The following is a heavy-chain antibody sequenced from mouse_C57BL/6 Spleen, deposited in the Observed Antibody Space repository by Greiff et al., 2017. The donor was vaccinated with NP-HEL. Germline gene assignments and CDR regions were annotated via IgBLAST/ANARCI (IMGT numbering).Heavy chain of an antibody. CDR2: ISNGGGST. V-gene: IGHV5-12*01. CDR1: GFTFSDYY. CDR3: ARLSGYFDV. D-gene: IGHD3-1*01. J-gene: IGHJ1*03. Sequence: EVQLVESGGGLVQPGGSLKLSCAASGFTFSDYYMYWVRQTPEKRLEWVAYISNGGGSTYYPDTVKGRFTISRDNAKNTLYLQMSRLKSEDTAMYYCARLSGYFDVWGTGTTVTVSS.